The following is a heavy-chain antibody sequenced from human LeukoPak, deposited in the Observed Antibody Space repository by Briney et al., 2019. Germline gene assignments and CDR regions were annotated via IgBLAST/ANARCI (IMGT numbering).Heavy chain of an antibody. CDR1: GFTFSNYW. D-gene: IGHD3-10*01. J-gene: IGHJ4*02. Sequence: GGSLRLSCAVSGFTFSNYWMHWVRQAPGKGLVWVSRINSDGSSTNYADSVKGRFTISRDNTKNTLYLQMNSLSAEDTAVYFCTRVGRPIYDYWGQGALVTVSS. V-gene: IGHV3-74*01. CDR2: INSDGSST. CDR3: TRVGRPIYDY.